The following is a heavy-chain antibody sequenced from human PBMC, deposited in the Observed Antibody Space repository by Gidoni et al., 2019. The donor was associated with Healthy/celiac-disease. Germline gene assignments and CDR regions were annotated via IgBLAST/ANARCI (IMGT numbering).Heavy chain of an antibody. J-gene: IGHJ4*02. D-gene: IGHD5-12*01. V-gene: IGHV4-31*03. CDR3: ARGDGYNQPFDY. CDR2: IYYSGST. Sequence: QVPLQESGPGPVKPSQTRSLNCTVPGGPSSCGGYYWSWIRQHPGKGLEWIGYIYYSGSTYYNPSLKSRVTISVATSKNQFSLKLSSVTAADTAVYYFARGDGYNQPFDYWGQGTLVTVSS. CDR1: GGPSSCGGYY.